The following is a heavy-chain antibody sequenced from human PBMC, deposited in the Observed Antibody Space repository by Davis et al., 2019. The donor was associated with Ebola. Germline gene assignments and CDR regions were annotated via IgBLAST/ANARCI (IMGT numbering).Heavy chain of an antibody. J-gene: IGHJ4*02. CDR1: GFTFNDYA. V-gene: IGHV3-30-3*01. D-gene: IGHD6-19*01. Sequence: GGSLRLSCAASGFTFNDYAIHWVRQAPGKGLEWVGVISYDGSNQFCADSVKGRCTISRDNAKNSLYLQMNSLRAEDTAVYYCAIANRGPVADTGDYWGQGTLVTVSS. CDR2: ISYDGSNQ. CDR3: AIANRGPVADTGDY.